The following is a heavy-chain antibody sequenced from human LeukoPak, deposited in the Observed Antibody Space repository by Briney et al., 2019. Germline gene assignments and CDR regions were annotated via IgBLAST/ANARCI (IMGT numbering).Heavy chain of an antibody. CDR1: GFTFSDYY. CDR2: ISSSSDYT. Sequence: PGGSLRLSCVASGFTFSDYYMSWNRQAPGKGLEWVSYISSSSDYTNYADSVRGRFTISRDNAKNSLYLQMNSLRVEDTAVYYCARPPYSSSWDPGWFDPWGQGTLITVSS. CDR3: ARPPYSSSWDPGWFDP. J-gene: IGHJ5*02. D-gene: IGHD6-13*01. V-gene: IGHV3-11*06.